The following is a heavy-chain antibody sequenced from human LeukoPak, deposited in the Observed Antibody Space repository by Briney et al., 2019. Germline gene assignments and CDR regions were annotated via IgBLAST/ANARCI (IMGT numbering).Heavy chain of an antibody. J-gene: IGHJ3*02. CDR3: ARARSSYGYGDAFDI. CDR1: GFAFSSYG. CDR2: IHYDSSTE. D-gene: IGHD5-18*01. V-gene: IGHV3-30*02. Sequence: PGGSLRLSCAASGFAFSSYGMHWVRQAPGKGLEWVAYIHYDSSTEDYADSVKGRFTISRDNSKNTLFLQMNSLRAEDTAVYYCARARSSYGYGDAFDIWGQGTMVTVSS.